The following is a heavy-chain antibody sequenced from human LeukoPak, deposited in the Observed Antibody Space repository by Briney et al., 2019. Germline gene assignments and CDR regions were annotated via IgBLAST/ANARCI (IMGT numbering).Heavy chain of an antibody. J-gene: IGHJ5*02. CDR2: LSGSSEII. Sequence: GGSLRLSCAGSGFSFSDYYMTWVRQAPGKGLEGLSFLSGSSEIIYYADSVKGRFTISRDNAEKSLYLQMSSLRAEDTAVYYCARAGQNNWFDTWGQGILVTVSS. V-gene: IGHV3-11*01. CDR1: GFSFSDYY. CDR3: ARAGQNNWFDT.